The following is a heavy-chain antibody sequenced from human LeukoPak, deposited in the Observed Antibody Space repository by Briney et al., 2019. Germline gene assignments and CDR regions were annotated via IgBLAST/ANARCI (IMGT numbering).Heavy chain of an antibody. D-gene: IGHD2-2*02. CDR3: ATGLRGYCSSTSCYTRDY. Sequence: GASVKVSCKVSGYTLTELSIHWVRQAPGKGLEWMGGFDPEDGETIYAQKFQGRVTMTEDTSTDTAYMELSSLRSEDTAVYYCATGLRGYCSSTSCYTRDYWGQGTLVTVSS. CDR2: FDPEDGET. J-gene: IGHJ4*02. CDR1: GYTLTELS. V-gene: IGHV1-24*01.